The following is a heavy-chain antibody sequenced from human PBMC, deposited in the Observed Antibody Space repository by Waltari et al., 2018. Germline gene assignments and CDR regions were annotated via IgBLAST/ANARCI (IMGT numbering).Heavy chain of an antibody. J-gene: IGHJ5*02. D-gene: IGHD6-6*01. V-gene: IGHV4-61*08. CDR3: ARGTGTSSTNWFDP. CDR1: GGSVSSGGYY. Sequence: QVQLQASGPRLVRAAGTLSCTCTVSGGSVSSGGYYWSWIRRPPGKGLEDIGHMFFRGTNKYNPSLKSRVSISVDRSQNQFSLTMTSVSAADTAVYFCARGTGTSSTNWFDPWGPGVPVTVSS. CDR2: MFFRGTN.